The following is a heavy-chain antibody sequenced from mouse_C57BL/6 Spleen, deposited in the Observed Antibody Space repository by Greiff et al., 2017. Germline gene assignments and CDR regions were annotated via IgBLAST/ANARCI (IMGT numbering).Heavy chain of an antibody. CDR3: ASRDTGTDYFDY. Sequence: VQLQQPGAELVKPGTSVKLSCKASGYTFTSYWMQWVKQRPGQGLEWIGEIDPSDSYTNYNQKFKDKATWTVDTSSSTAYMQLSSLTSEDSAVYFCASRDTGTDYFDYWGQGTTLTVSS. CDR2: IDPSDSYT. V-gene: IGHV1-50*01. CDR1: GYTFTSYW. J-gene: IGHJ2*01. D-gene: IGHD4-1*01.